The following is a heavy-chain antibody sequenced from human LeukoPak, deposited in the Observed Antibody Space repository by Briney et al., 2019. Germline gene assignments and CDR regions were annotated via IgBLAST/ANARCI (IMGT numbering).Heavy chain of an antibody. CDR1: GASITTTNFW. CDR2: IHDRGSD. J-gene: IGHJ1*01. Sequence: SETLSLTCSVSGASITTTNFWWTWIRQSPGRGLEWIGYIHDRGSDKYNPALESRATLSVDTSKNQFSLKLNSVTVADTAVYYCARYGLVEFRNAFQYWGQGILFSVSS. CDR3: ARYGLVEFRNAFQY. D-gene: IGHD6-6*01. V-gene: IGHV4-61*01.